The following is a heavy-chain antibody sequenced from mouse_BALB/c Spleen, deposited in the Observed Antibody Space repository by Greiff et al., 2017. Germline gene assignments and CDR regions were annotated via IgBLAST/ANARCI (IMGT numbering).Heavy chain of an antibody. D-gene: IGHD1-1*01. V-gene: IGHV5-4*02. CDR1: GFTFSDYY. CDR2: ISDGGSYT. CDR3: ARDRGSSWGYYYAMDY. J-gene: IGHJ4*01. Sequence: DVKLVESGGGLVKPGGSLKLSCAASGFTFSDYYMYWVRQTPEKRLEWVATISDGGSYTYYPDSVKGRFTISRDNAKNNLYLQMSSLKSEDTAMYYCARDRGSSWGYYYAMDYWGQGTSVTVSS.